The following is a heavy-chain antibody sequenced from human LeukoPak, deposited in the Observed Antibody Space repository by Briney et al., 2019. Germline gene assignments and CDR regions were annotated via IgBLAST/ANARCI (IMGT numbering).Heavy chain of an antibody. CDR2: IYTSGST. J-gene: IGHJ6*03. V-gene: IGHV4-4*09. CDR3: ARLTYSSSWFGYYYYMDV. CDR1: GGSISSYY. D-gene: IGHD6-13*01. Sequence: SETLSLTCTVSGGSISSYYWSWIRQPPGKGLEWIGYIYTSGSTNYNPSLKSRVTISVDTSKNQFSLKLSSMTAADTAVYYCARLTYSSSWFGYYYYMDVWGKGTTVTVSS.